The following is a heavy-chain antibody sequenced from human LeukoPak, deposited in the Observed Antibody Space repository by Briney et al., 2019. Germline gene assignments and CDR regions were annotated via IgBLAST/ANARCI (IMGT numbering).Heavy chain of an antibody. Sequence: GGSLRLSCAASGFTLSNYGMHWVRQAPGKGLEWVTAISYDGSNKYYADSVKGRFTISRDNSKNTLYLQMNSLRAEDTAVYYCARVDGSGSYSYYYYYYGMDVWGQGTTVTVSS. CDR1: GFTLSNYG. D-gene: IGHD3-10*01. CDR2: ISYDGSNK. V-gene: IGHV3-30*03. CDR3: ARVDGSGSYSYYYYYYGMDV. J-gene: IGHJ6*02.